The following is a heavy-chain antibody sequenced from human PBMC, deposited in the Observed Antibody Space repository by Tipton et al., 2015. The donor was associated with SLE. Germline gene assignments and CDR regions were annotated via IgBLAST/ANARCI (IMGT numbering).Heavy chain of an antibody. CDR1: GFTFSSYA. CDR2: ISYDGSNK. CDR3: ARVTGNNYYYYMDV. V-gene: IGHV3-30*04. Sequence: SLRLSCAASGFTFSSYAMHWVRQAPGKGLEWVAVISYDGSNKYYADSVKGRFTISRDNSKNTLYLQMNSLRAEDTAVYYCARVTGNNYYYYMDVWGKGTTVTVSS. J-gene: IGHJ6*03. D-gene: IGHD2/OR15-2a*01.